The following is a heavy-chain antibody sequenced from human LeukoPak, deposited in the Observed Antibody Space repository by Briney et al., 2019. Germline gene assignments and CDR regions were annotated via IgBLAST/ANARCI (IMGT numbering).Heavy chain of an antibody. D-gene: IGHD1-14*01. Sequence: SETLSLTCAVSGVSISPYYWAWIRQPPGKGLEWIGYIHTSGSNSQSPSLKSRVTISVDTSKNQFSLKLSSVTAADTAVYYCAMTGQHPYTSREDTWGQGTLATVSS. V-gene: IGHV4-4*09. CDR2: IHTSGSN. CDR1: GVSISPYY. CDR3: AMTGQHPYTSREDT. J-gene: IGHJ5*02.